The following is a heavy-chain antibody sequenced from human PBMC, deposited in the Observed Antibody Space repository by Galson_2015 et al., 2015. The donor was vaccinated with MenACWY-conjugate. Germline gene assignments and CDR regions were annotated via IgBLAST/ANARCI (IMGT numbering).Heavy chain of an antibody. D-gene: IGHD2-15*01. Sequence: SLRLSCAASGFNFRNYWMHWVRQDPGKGLAWISHINKDGSRTTYADSVKGRFTISRDNAKNTVYLQTNSLRTEDTAVYYCVKDRGDIVAAVPANWFDPWGQGTLVTVSS. V-gene: IGHV3-74*01. CDR1: GFNFRNYW. J-gene: IGHJ5*02. CDR3: VKDRGDIVAAVPANWFDP. CDR2: INKDGSRT.